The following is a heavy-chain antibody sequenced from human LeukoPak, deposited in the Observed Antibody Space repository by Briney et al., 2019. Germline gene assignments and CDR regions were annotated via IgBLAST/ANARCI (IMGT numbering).Heavy chain of an antibody. J-gene: IGHJ6*03. V-gene: IGHV4-59*12. CDR3: AREISRYNWNYEDYMDV. CDR2: IYYSGST. Sequence: SETLSLTCTVSGGSISSYYWSWIRQPPGKGLEWIGYIYYSGSTNYNPSLKSRVTISVDTSKNQFSLKLSSVTAADTAVYYCAREISRYNWNYEDYMDVWGKGTTVTVSS. D-gene: IGHD1-7*01. CDR1: GGSISSYY.